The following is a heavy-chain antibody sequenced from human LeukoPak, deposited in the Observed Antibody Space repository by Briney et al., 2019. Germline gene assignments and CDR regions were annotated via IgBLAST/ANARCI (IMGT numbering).Heavy chain of an antibody. J-gene: IGHJ4*02. Sequence: GGSLRLSCAASGFTVTNYAIYCVRHAPGKGLEWVSAINGRDDSTYYADSVKGRFTISRDTSKNTLFLQMNSLRAEDTAVYYWAKWGDYDILTGYYDPDYWGQGTLVTVSA. CDR1: GFTVTNYA. V-gene: IGHV3-23*01. D-gene: IGHD3-9*01. CDR2: INGRDDST. CDR3: AKWGDYDILTGYYDPDY.